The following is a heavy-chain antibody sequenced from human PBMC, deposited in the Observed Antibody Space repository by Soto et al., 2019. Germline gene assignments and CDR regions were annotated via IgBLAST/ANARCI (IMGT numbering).Heavy chain of an antibody. CDR2: IIPIFGTA. CDR1: GGTFSSYA. CDR3: ARLERLELSLPEVYYYYGMDV. D-gene: IGHD3-16*02. V-gene: IGHV1-69*13. Sequence: GASVKVSCKASGGTFSSYAISWVRQAPGQGLEWMGGIIPIFGTANYAQKFQGRVTITADESTSTAYMELSSLRSEDTAVYYCARLERLELSLPEVYYYYGMDVWGQGTTVTVSS. J-gene: IGHJ6*02.